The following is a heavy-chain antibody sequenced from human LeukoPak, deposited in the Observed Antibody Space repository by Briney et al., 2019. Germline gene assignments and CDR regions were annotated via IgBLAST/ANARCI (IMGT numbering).Heavy chain of an antibody. J-gene: IGHJ6*02. CDR1: GFTFSSYG. CDR2: ISYDGSNK. CDR3: ARDVYDFWSAISEITYYYYGMDV. V-gene: IGHV3-30*03. D-gene: IGHD3-3*01. Sequence: GGSLRLSCAASGFTFSSYGMHWVRQAPGKGLEWVAVISYDGSNKYYADSVKGRFTISRDNSKNTLYLQMNSLRAEDTAVYYCARDVYDFWSAISEITYYYYGMDVWGQGTTVTVSS.